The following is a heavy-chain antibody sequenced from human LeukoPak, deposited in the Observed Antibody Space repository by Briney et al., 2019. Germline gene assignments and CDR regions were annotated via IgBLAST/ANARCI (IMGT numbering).Heavy chain of an antibody. Sequence: GGSLRLSCAASGFTFSSYAMHWVRQAPGKGLESVSAISSNGGSTYYANSVKGRFTISRDNSKNTLYLQMGSLRAEDMAVYYCARAESYYYGMDVWGQGTTVTVSS. V-gene: IGHV3-64*01. J-gene: IGHJ6*02. CDR1: GFTFSSYA. CDR3: ARAESYYYGMDV. CDR2: ISSNGGST.